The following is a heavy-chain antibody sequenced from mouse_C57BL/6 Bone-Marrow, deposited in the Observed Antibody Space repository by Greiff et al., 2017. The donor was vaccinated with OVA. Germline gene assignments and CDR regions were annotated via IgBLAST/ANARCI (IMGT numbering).Heavy chain of an antibody. CDR2: IWSGGST. Sequence: VHLVESGPGLVQPSQSLSITCTVSGFSLTSYGVHWVRQSPGKGLEWLGVIWSGGSTDYNAAFISRLSISKDNSKSQVFFKMNSLQADDTAIYYCARKIYYDYDEAMDYWGQGTSVTVSS. D-gene: IGHD2-4*01. CDR1: GFSLTSYG. V-gene: IGHV2-2*01. CDR3: ARKIYYDYDEAMDY. J-gene: IGHJ4*01.